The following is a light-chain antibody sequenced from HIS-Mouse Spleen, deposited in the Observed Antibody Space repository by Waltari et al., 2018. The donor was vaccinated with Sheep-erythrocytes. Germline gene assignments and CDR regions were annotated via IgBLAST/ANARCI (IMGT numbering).Light chain of an antibody. CDR2: EVS. V-gene: IGLV2-14*01. Sequence: QSALTQPASVSGSPGQSITISCTGTSSDVGGYTYVSWYQQNPGKAPKLMIYEVSNRPSGVSNRFSGSKSGNTASLTISGLQAEDEADYYCSSYTSSSTPVVFGGGTKLTVL. CDR3: SSYTSSSTPVV. J-gene: IGLJ2*01. CDR1: SSDVGGYTY.